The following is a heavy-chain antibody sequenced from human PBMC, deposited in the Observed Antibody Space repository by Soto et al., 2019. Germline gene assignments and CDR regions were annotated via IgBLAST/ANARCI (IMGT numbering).Heavy chain of an antibody. CDR3: ARHALYYYDSSGPRDY. V-gene: IGHV5-51*01. Sequence: PGESLKISCKGSGYSFTSYWIGWVRQMPGKGLEWMGIIYPGDSDTRYSPSFQGQVTISADKSISTAYPQWSSLKASDTAMYYCARHALYYYDSSGPRDYWGQGTLVTVSS. CDR2: IYPGDSDT. CDR1: GYSFTSYW. J-gene: IGHJ4*02. D-gene: IGHD3-22*01.